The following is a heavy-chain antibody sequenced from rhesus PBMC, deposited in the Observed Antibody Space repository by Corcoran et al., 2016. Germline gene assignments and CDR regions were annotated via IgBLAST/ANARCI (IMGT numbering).Heavy chain of an antibody. CDR2: IYGTGAST. CDR3: ARNGPLTRVRFDV. Sequence: QVRLQQWGEGLVKPSETLSLTCAVYGGSLTGYYYWSWIRQPPGKELEWIGYIYGTGASTNYNPPLKSRVTISKDTAKNQFSLKLSSVSAADTAVYYCARNGPLTRVRFDVWGPGVLVTVSS. J-gene: IGHJ5-1*01. D-gene: IGHD3-34*01. CDR1: GGSLTGYYY. V-gene: IGHV4-73*01.